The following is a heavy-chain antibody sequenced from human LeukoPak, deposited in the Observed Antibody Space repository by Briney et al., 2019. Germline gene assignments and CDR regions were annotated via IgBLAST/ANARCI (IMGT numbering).Heavy chain of an antibody. Sequence: GGSLRLSCAASGFTFSSYGMSWVRQAPGKGLEWVSAISGSGGSTYYADSVKGRFTISRDNAKNSLYLQMNSLRAEDTAVYYCARDPPKMTTVTRAHDAFDIWGQGTMVTVSS. CDR3: ARDPPKMTTVTRAHDAFDI. D-gene: IGHD4-17*01. CDR2: ISGSGGST. J-gene: IGHJ3*02. V-gene: IGHV3-23*01. CDR1: GFTFSSYG.